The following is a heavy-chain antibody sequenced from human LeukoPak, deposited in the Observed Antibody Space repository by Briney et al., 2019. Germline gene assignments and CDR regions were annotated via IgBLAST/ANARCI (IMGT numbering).Heavy chain of an antibody. D-gene: IGHD1-1*01. CDR2: IYTSGST. J-gene: IGHJ4*02. CDR3: ARGFGTGPRWVYDY. V-gene: IGHV4-61*02. Sequence: PSQTLSLTCTVSGGSISSGSYDWSWIRQPAGKGLEWIGRIYTSGSTNYNPSLKSRVTISVDTSKNQFSLKLSSVTAADTAVYYCARGFGTGPRWVYDYWGQGTLVTVSS. CDR1: GGSISSGSYD.